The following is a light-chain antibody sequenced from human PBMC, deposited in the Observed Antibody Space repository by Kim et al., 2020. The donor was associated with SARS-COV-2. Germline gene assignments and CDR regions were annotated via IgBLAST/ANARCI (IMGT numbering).Light chain of an antibody. CDR1: ISDIIEYDY. J-gene: IGLJ2*01. V-gene: IGLV2-14*03. CDR3: SSFTTSSTVV. Sequence: QSALTQPASVSGSPGQSITISCTGTISDIIEYDYVSWYQQHPGKVPKLVIYDVTNRPSGVSNRFSGSKSGNTASLTISGLQAGDEADYYCSSFTTSSTVVFGGGTQLTVL. CDR2: DVT.